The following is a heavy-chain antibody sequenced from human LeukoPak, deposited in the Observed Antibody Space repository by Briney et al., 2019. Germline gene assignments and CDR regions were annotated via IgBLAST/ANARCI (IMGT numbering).Heavy chain of an antibody. CDR1: GFTFTTYA. D-gene: IGHD3-10*01. CDR2: IQYDGNTK. V-gene: IGHV3-30*02. J-gene: IGHJ6*03. Sequence: QTGGSLRLSCVASGFTFTTYAMHWVRQAPGKGLEWVAFIQYDGNTKYYVDSVKVRFTISRDTSKNTLFLQMSSLRAEDTAVYYCAKRGGTYSYYYYMDVWGKGTTVTVSS. CDR3: AKRGGTYSYYYYMDV.